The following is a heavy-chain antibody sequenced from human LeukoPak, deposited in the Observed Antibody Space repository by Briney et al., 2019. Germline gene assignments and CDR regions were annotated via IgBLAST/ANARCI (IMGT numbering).Heavy chain of an antibody. J-gene: IGHJ4*02. CDR1: GGSFSGYY. CDR2: INHSGST. Sequence: SETLSLTCAVYGGSFSGYYWSWIRQPPGRGLEWIGEINHSGSTNYNPSLKSRVTISVDTSKNQFSLKLSSVTAADTAVYYCARSEADSPFDYWGQGTLVTVSS. V-gene: IGHV4-34*01. CDR3: ARSEADSPFDY. D-gene: IGHD2-21*01.